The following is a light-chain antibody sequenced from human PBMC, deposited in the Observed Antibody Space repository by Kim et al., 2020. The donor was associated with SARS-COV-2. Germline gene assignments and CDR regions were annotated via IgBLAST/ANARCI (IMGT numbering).Light chain of an antibody. Sequence: QSALTQPRSVSGSPGQSVTIFCTGISSDVGGYEFVSWYQQHPGKAPKLMIYNVNRRPSGVPDRFSGSKSGNTASLTISGLQADDEADYYCSSYAGSYTAVFGGGTQLTVL. V-gene: IGLV2-11*01. CDR1: SSDVGGYEF. CDR3: SSYAGSYTAV. J-gene: IGLJ2*01. CDR2: NVN.